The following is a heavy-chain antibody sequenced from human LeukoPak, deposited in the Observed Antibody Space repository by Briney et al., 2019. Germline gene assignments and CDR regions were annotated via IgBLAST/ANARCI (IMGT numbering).Heavy chain of an antibody. CDR3: ARLDYGGSEVVDY. CDR2: IYPDDSDI. D-gene: IGHD4-23*01. CDR1: GYNFPTYW. J-gene: IGHJ4*02. Sequence: GESLKISCKGSGYNFPTYWIAWVRQMPGKGLEWMGIIYPDDSDIRYSPSFQGQVTISADKSISTAYLQWSRLEASDTAMFYCARLDYGGSEVVDYWGQGTLDTVSS. V-gene: IGHV5-51*01.